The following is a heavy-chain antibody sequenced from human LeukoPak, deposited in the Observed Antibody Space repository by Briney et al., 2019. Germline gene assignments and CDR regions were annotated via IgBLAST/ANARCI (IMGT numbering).Heavy chain of an antibody. D-gene: IGHD5-12*01. V-gene: IGHV1-18*01. CDR3: ARLVATIPRYDY. Sequence: ASVKVSCRASGYTFTSYGISWVRQAPGQGLEWMGWISAYNGNTNYAQKLQGRVTMTTDTSTSTAYMELRSLRSDDTAVYYCARLVATIPRYDYWGQGTLVTVSS. J-gene: IGHJ4*02. CDR1: GYTFTSYG. CDR2: ISAYNGNT.